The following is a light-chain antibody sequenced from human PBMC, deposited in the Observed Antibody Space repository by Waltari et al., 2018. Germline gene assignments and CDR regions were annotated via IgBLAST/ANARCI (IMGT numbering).Light chain of an antibody. CDR1: QSISTS. CDR2: RAS. CDR3: QQYNNFSPWP. V-gene: IGKV1-5*03. J-gene: IGKJ1*01. Sequence: IQVTQSPSTLSASVGDRVTVTCRVNQSISTSLAWYQQKPGKAPKLLIYRASNLEDGVPSGFSGSGSGTEFTLTISSLQPDDFATYYCQQYNNFSPWPFGQGTKVDIK.